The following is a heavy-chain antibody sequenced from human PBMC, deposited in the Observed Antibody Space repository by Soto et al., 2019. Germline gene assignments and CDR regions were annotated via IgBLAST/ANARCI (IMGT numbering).Heavy chain of an antibody. CDR1: GGSISSYY. Sequence: SETLSLTCTVSGGSISSYYWSWIRQRAGKGLEWIGRIYTSGSTNYNPSLKSRVTMSVDTSKNQFSLKLSSVTAADTAVYYCARGYYYGSGSYYLDYYYYGMDVWGQGTTVTVSS. V-gene: IGHV4-4*07. CDR2: IYTSGST. D-gene: IGHD3-10*01. J-gene: IGHJ6*02. CDR3: ARGYYYGSGSYYLDYYYYGMDV.